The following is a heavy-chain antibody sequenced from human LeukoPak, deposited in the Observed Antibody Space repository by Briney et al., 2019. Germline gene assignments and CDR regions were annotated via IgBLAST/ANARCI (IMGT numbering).Heavy chain of an antibody. CDR3: ARSLLGSSWVFDY. Sequence: PSETLSLTCTVSGGSISSYYWSWIRQPPGKGLEWIGYIYYSGGTNYNPSLKSRVNISVDTSKNQFSLKLSSVTAADTAVYYCARSLLGSSWVFDYWGQGTLVTVPS. V-gene: IGHV4-59*01. D-gene: IGHD6-13*01. CDR2: IYYSGGT. CDR1: GGSISSYY. J-gene: IGHJ4*02.